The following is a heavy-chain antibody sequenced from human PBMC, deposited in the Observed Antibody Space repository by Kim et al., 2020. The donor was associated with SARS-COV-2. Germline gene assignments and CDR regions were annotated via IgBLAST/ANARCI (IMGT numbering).Heavy chain of an antibody. CDR3: ARGRYGEITIFGVVPGHYYMDV. J-gene: IGHJ6*03. Sequence: SETLSLTCAVYGGSFSGYYLSWIRQPPGKGLEWIGEINQSGSTNYNPSLKSRVTISVDTSKNQFSLKLSSVTAADTAVYYCARGRYGEITIFGVVPGHYYMDVWGKGTTVTVSS. V-gene: IGHV4-34*01. D-gene: IGHD3-3*01. CDR1: GGSFSGYY. CDR2: INQSGST.